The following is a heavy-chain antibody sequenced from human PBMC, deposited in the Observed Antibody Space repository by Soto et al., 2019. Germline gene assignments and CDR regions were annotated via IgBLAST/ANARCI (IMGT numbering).Heavy chain of an antibody. CDR3: AKEVAVAGTYYYYGMDV. V-gene: IGHV3-30*18. Sequence: PGGSLRLSCAASGFTFSSYGMHWVRQAPGKGLEWVAVISYDGSNKYYADSVKGRFTISRDNSKNTLYLQMNSLRAEDTAVYYCAKEVAVAGTYYYYGMDVWGQGTTVTVSS. CDR2: ISYDGSNK. J-gene: IGHJ6*02. D-gene: IGHD6-19*01. CDR1: GFTFSSYG.